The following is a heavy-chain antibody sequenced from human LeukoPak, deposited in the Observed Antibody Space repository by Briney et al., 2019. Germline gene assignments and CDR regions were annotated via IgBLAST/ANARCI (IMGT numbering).Heavy chain of an antibody. J-gene: IGHJ4*02. D-gene: IGHD3-10*01. CDR1: GYTFTSYE. CDR2: MNPNSGNT. Sequence: ASVKVSCEASGYTFTSYEINWVRQATGQGLEWMGWMNPNSGNTGYIERFQGRITMTRNTSISTAYMELSNLRSEDTAVYYCVRDPTSLLGSGSTCDYWGQGTLVTVSS. V-gene: IGHV1-8*01. CDR3: VRDPTSLLGSGSTCDY.